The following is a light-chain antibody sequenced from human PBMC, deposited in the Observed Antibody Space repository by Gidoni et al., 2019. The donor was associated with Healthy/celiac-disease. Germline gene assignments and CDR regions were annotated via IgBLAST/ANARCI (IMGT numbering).Light chain of an antibody. CDR1: QSVLYSSNNKNY. Sequence: DMVMTQSPDSLAVSLGESATLNCKSSQSVLYSSNNKNYLAWYQQKPGQPPKLLIYWASTRESGVPDRFSGSGSGTDFTLTISSRQAEDVAVYYCQQYYSTPQTFGQGTKVEIK. V-gene: IGKV4-1*01. J-gene: IGKJ1*01. CDR2: WAS. CDR3: QQYYSTPQT.